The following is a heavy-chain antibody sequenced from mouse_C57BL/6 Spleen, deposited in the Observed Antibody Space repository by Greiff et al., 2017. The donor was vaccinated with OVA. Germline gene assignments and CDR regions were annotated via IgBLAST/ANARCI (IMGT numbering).Heavy chain of an antibody. D-gene: IGHD2-3*01. J-gene: IGHJ3*01. CDR3: ARSFDGLAWFAY. V-gene: IGHV1-64*01. CDR1: GYTFTSYW. CDR2: IHPNSGST. Sequence: QVQLQQPGAELVKPGASVKLSCKASGYTFTSYWMHWVKQRPGQGLEWIGMIHPNSGSTNYNEKFKSKATLTVDKSSSTAYMQLSSLTSEDSAVYYCARSFDGLAWFAYWGQGTLVTVSA.